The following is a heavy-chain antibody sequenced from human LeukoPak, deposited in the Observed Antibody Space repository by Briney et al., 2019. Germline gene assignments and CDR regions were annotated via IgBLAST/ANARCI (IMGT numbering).Heavy chain of an antibody. CDR2: IYYSGST. Sequence: SETLSLTCTVSGGSISSYYWSWIRQPPGKGLEWIGYIYYSGSTNYNPSLKSRVTVSVDTSKNQFSLKLSSVTAADTAVYYCARGPSMVRGVIGFDYWGQGTLVTVSS. J-gene: IGHJ4*02. D-gene: IGHD3-10*01. V-gene: IGHV4-59*01. CDR3: ARGPSMVRGVIGFDY. CDR1: GGSISSYY.